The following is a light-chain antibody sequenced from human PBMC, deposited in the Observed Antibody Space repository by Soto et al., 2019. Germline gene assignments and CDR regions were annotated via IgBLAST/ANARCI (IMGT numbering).Light chain of an antibody. CDR3: QQYGSSRT. Sequence: EVVLTQSPVTLSLSPGERASLSCRASQSVSSSYLAWYQQKPGQAPRLLIYVASSRATGIPDRFSGSGSGTDFALTISRLEPEDFAVDYCQQYGSSRTFGQGTKVDI. J-gene: IGKJ1*01. CDR2: VAS. CDR1: QSVSSSY. V-gene: IGKV3-20*01.